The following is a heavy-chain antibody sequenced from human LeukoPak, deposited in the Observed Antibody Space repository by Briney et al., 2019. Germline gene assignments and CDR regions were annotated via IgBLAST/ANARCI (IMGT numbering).Heavy chain of an antibody. J-gene: IGHJ4*02. Sequence: SETLSLTCTVSGGSISTYYGNWIRQPPGKGLEWIGYISYSGSTNYNPSLKSRVTISVDTSKNQFSLKLSSVTAADTAVYYCATDRNQLWFDYWGQGTLVTVSS. CDR1: GGSISTYY. V-gene: IGHV4-59*01. CDR3: ATDRNQLWFDY. CDR2: ISYSGST. D-gene: IGHD1-14*01.